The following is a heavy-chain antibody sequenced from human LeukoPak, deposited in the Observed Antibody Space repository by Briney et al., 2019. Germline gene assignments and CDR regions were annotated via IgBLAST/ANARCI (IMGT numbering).Heavy chain of an antibody. CDR2: ISSSGSYI. CDR1: GFTFSSYS. CDR3: ARERPYYGDDNY. J-gene: IGHJ4*02. D-gene: IGHD4-17*01. Sequence: GGSLRLSCAASGFTFSSYSMNWVRQAPGKGLEWVSSISSSGSYIYYADSVKGRFTISRDNAKNSLYLQMNSLRAEDTAVYYCARERPYYGDDNYWGQGTLVTVSS. V-gene: IGHV3-21*01.